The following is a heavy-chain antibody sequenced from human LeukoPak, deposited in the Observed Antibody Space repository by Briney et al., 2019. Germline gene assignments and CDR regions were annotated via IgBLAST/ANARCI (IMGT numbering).Heavy chain of an antibody. Sequence: GGSLRLSCAAPGFTFSTYWMNWVRQAPGKGLEWVANIKHDGSEKYYVDSVMGRFTISRDNAKNSLYLQMNSLRAEGTAVYYCAREKMLPWGQGTLVTVSS. D-gene: IGHD3-10*02. V-gene: IGHV3-7*01. CDR3: AREKMLP. CDR2: IKHDGSEK. J-gene: IGHJ4*02. CDR1: GFTFSTYW.